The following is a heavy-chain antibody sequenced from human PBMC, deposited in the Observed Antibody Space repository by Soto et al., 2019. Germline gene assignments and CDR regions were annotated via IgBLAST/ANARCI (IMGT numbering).Heavy chain of an antibody. CDR2: ISGSGSST. Sequence: PGWSRRLPCASSGFVFINYAMSWVRQDPGKGLKWVSGISGSGSSTYYTDSVKGRFTISRDNSKNTLYLQMNSLRAEDTAIYFCAKAEGWRIRSNFDYWGQGTRVTVSS. CDR3: AKAEGWRIRSNFDY. V-gene: IGHV3-23*01. J-gene: IGHJ4*02. CDR1: GFVFINYA. D-gene: IGHD3-3*01.